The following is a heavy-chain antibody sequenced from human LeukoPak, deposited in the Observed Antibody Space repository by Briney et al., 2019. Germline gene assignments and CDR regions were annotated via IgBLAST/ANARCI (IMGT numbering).Heavy chain of an antibody. Sequence: GESLKISFKGSGYRYTTYWISWVRQMPGKGLEWRGRIDPGDSYINYSPSFQGHITISADKSISTAYLQWSTLKASDTAMYFCARDYGGSSVFFDAWGQGTLVTVSA. D-gene: IGHD4-23*01. CDR2: IDPGDSYI. J-gene: IGHJ4*02. CDR3: ARDYGGSSVFFDA. CDR1: GYRYTTYW. V-gene: IGHV5-10-1*01.